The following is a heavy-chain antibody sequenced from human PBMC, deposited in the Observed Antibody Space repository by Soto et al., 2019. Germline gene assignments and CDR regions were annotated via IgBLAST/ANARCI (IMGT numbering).Heavy chain of an antibody. V-gene: IGHV1-8*01. CDR1: GYTFTSSD. D-gene: IGHD2-15*01. Sequence: GASVKVSCKASGYTFTSSDINWVRQATGQGLEWMGWMNPNSGNTGYAQNFQGRVTMTRNTSITTAYMELSSLRSEDTAVYYCARGAYSSGGISNFDYWGQGTLVTVPQ. CDR3: ARGAYSSGGISNFDY. CDR2: MNPNSGNT. J-gene: IGHJ4*02.